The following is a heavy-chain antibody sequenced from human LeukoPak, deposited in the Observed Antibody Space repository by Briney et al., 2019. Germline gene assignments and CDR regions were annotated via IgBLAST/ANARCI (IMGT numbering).Heavy chain of an antibody. CDR3: ARQPTSRDGYNWFDP. D-gene: IGHD5-24*01. CDR2: IYYSGST. J-gene: IGHJ5*02. V-gene: IGHV4-59*08. CDR1: GGSISSYY. Sequence: SETLSLTCTVSGGSISSYYWSWIRQPPGKGLEWIGYIYYSGSTNYNPSLKCRVTISVDTSKNQFSLKLSSVTAADTAVYYCARQPTSRDGYNWFDPWGQGTLVTVSS.